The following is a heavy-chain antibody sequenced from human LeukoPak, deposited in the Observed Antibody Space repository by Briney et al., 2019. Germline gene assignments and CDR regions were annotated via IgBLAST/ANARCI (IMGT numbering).Heavy chain of an antibody. CDR3: ARDDYADYFDF. V-gene: IGHV4-61*02. D-gene: IGHD4-17*01. CDR1: GGSISSGSYY. J-gene: IGHJ4*02. Sequence: PSETLSLTCTVSGGSISSGSYYWTWIRQPAGKGLEWIGRIYTSGSTNYNPSLKSRVTISEDTSKNQFSLKLSSVTAADTAVYYCARDDYADYFDFWGQGTLVTVSS. CDR2: IYTSGST.